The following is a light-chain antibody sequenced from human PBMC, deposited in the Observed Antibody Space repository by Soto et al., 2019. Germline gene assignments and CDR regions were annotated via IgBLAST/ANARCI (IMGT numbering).Light chain of an antibody. Sequence: EIVLMQSPGTLSLSPGERATLSCRASQSVSNNYVAWYQQKPGQAPRLLIAGASSRATGIPDRFSGSGSGTDFTLTISRLEPEDLAVYYCQQYGTSPPLTCGGGTKVEIK. CDR2: GAS. CDR3: QQYGTSPPLT. CDR1: QSVSNNY. V-gene: IGKV3-20*01. J-gene: IGKJ4*01.